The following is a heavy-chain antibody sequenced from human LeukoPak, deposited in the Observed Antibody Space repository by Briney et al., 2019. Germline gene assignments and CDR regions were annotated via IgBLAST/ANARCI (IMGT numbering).Heavy chain of an antibody. V-gene: IGHV5-51*01. CDR2: IYSGDSDT. Sequence: GASLKISCKGFGSPFTSYWIGWVRQMPGEGLEWMGIIYSGDSDTRQSPSLHGQVTISADTSISPPSLQWCNPQAPDTPPFFCARHRDWVPDYWGQGTLVTVSS. CDR3: ARHRDWVPDY. CDR1: GSPFTSYW. D-gene: IGHD3/OR15-3a*01. J-gene: IGHJ4*02.